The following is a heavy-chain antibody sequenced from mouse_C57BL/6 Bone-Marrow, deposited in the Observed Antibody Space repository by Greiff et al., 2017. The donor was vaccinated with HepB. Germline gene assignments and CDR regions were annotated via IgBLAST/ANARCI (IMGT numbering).Heavy chain of an antibody. CDR3: AREGSSFYYYAMDY. CDR2: ISYDGSN. CDR1: GYSITSGYY. Sequence: EVKLQESGPGLVKPSQSLSLTCSVTGYSITSGYYWNWIRQLPGNKQEWVGYISYDGSNNYNQSLKNRISITRDTSKNQFFLKLNSVTTEDTATYYCAREGSSFYYYAMDYWGQGTSVTVSS. D-gene: IGHD1-1*01. V-gene: IGHV3-6*01. J-gene: IGHJ4*01.